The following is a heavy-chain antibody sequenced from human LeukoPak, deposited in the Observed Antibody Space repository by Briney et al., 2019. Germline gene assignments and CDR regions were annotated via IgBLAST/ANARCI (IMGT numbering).Heavy chain of an antibody. CDR1: GFIFSPYA. V-gene: IGHV3-64D*06. CDR2: ISSEGKTT. D-gene: IGHD6-13*01. CDR3: VKDRWVDH. Sequence: GGSLRLSCSASGFIFSPYAMHWVRQAPGKGLEYVSSISSEGKTTYYADSVKGRFTISRDNSKNTLYLQMSSLRPEDTAVYYCVKDRWVDHWGQGALVTVSS. J-gene: IGHJ4*02.